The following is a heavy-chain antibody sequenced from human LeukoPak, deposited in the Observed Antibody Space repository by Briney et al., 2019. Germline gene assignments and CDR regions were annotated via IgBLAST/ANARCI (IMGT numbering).Heavy chain of an antibody. V-gene: IGHV3-48*03. CDR2: ISSSGNTI. D-gene: IGHD3-10*01. Sequence: GGSLRLSCAASGFTFSDYEMNWVRQAPGKGLEWVSYISSSGNTIYYVDSVKGRFTISRDNAKNSLYLQMNSLRAEDTAVYYCAREIFGSGSYPDFWGQGTLVTVSS. J-gene: IGHJ4*02. CDR3: AREIFGSGSYPDF. CDR1: GFTFSDYE.